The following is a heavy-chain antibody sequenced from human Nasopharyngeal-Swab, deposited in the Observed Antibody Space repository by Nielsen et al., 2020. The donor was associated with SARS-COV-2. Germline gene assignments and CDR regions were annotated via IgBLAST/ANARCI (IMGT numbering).Heavy chain of an antibody. CDR1: GGSISSSSYY. CDR2: IYYSGST. Sequence: SETLSLTCTVSGGSISSSSYYWGWIRQPPGKGLEWIGSIYYSGSTYYNPSLKSRVTISADTSKNQFSLKLSSVTAADTAVYYCARLTVLLWFGEPTYMDVWGKGTTVTVSS. D-gene: IGHD3-10*01. J-gene: IGHJ6*03. CDR3: ARLTVLLWFGEPTYMDV. V-gene: IGHV4-39*01.